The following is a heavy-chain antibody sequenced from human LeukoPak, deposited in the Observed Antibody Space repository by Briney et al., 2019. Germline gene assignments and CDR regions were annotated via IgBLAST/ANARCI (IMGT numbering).Heavy chain of an antibody. V-gene: IGHV1-2*02. CDR1: GYSFTSNY. J-gene: IGHJ5*02. CDR3: ARERRVVAATFIPTNWFDP. CDR2: IYPRDGST. D-gene: IGHD2-15*01. Sequence: ASVKVSCTASGYSFTSNYIHWVRQAPGQGLEWMGMIYPRDGSTSYAQKFQGRVTMTRDTSISTAYMELSRLRSDDTAVYYCARERRVVAATFIPTNWFDPWGQGTLVTVSS.